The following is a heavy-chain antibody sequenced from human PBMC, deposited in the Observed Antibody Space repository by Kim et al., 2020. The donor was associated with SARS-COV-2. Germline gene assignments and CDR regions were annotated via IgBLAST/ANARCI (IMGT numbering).Heavy chain of an antibody. J-gene: IGHJ5*02. CDR2: IWYDESKK. D-gene: IGHD6-13*01. Sequence: GGSLRLSCAASGFTFSNYGMHWVRQAPGKGLEWVAVIWYDESKKYYADSVKGRFAVSRDNSKNTLYLQMNSLRAEDTAVYYCARDAKAAAGTGNSGFDPWGQGTLVTVSS. CDR3: ARDAKAAAGTGNSGFDP. CDR1: GFTFSNYG. V-gene: IGHV3-33*01.